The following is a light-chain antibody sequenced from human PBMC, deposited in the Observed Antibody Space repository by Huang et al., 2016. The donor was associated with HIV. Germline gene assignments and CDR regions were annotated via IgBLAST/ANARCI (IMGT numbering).Light chain of an antibody. CDR1: QGISSY. Sequence: IQLTQSPSSLSASVGDRVTITCRASQGISSYLAWYQQKPGKAPKLLIYAASTVQSGVPSRFSGSGSGTDFTLTIISLQPEDFATYYFQQLNSYPEGFTFGPGTKVDIK. CDR3: QQLNSYPEGFT. J-gene: IGKJ3*01. CDR2: AAS. V-gene: IGKV1-9*01.